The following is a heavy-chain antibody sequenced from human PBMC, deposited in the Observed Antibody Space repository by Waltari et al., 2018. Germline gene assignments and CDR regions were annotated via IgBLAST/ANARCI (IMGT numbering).Heavy chain of an antibody. CDR1: GYPLTELS. CDR3: ATGLRFLEWWPFDY. J-gene: IGHJ4*02. V-gene: IGHV1-24*01. Sequence: QVQLVQTGAEVKKPGASVKVSCKVSGYPLTELSMHWVRKAPGKGREWMGGFDPEDGETIYAQKFQGRVTMTEDTSTDTAYMELSSLRSEDTAVYYCATGLRFLEWWPFDYWGQGTLVTVSS. CDR2: FDPEDGET. D-gene: IGHD3-3*01.